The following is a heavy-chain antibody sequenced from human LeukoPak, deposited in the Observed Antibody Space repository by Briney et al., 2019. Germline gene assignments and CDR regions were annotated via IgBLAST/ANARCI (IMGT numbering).Heavy chain of an antibody. CDR2: LSGSGITT. J-gene: IGHJ4*01. V-gene: IGHV3-23*01. D-gene: IGHD6-19*01. Sequence: GGSLRLSCAAAGFTFSNSAMSWVRQAPGKGLEWVSTLSGSGITTYYADSVKGRFTISRDNSKNTLYLQMNSLRAEDTAVYYCAKGIYSSGWSYFDYWGHGTLVTVSS. CDR1: GFTFSNSA. CDR3: AKGIYSSGWSYFDY.